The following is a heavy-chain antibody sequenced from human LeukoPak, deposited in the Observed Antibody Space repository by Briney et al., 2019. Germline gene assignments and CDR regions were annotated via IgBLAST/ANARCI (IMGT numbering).Heavy chain of an antibody. D-gene: IGHD3-10*01. V-gene: IGHV4-61*02. J-gene: IGHJ4*02. Sequence: PSQTLSLTXTVSGGSISSGSYYWSWIRQPAGKGLEWIGRIYTSGSTNYNPSLKSRVTISVDTSKNQFSLKLSSVTAADTAVYYCARDYYGSGSYSYYFDYWGQGTLVTVSS. CDR2: IYTSGST. CDR3: ARDYYGSGSYSYYFDY. CDR1: GGSISSGSYY.